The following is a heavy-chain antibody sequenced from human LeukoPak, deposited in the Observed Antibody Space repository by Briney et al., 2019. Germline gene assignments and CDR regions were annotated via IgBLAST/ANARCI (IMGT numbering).Heavy chain of an antibody. CDR3: ARDPRGFCTSTSCYAGFDF. CDR2: ISVSGSAI. V-gene: IGHV3-48*03. D-gene: IGHD2-2*01. J-gene: IGHJ4*02. CDR1: GFTFSSYE. Sequence: GGSLRLSCVASGFTFSSYEMNWVRQAPGKGLEWVSYISVSGSAIYYADSVKGRFTISRDNAKSSLYLQMNSLRTDETAIYFCARDPRGFCTSTSCYAGFDFWGQGTLVTVSS.